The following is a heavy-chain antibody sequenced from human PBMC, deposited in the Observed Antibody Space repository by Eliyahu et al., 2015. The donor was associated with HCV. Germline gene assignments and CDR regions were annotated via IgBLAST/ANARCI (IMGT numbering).Heavy chain of an antibody. J-gene: IGHJ4*02. D-gene: IGHD6-25*01. CDR2: VSSDGSTK. CDR1: GFTFSASG. V-gene: IGHV3-30*18. CDR3: AKTAAASWGYFDY. Sequence: QVQLVESGGGVVQPGRSLRLSCAASGFTFSASGIHWVRQAPGKGLEWVAFVSSDGSTKYYVDSVKGRFTISRDNSQNTLYLQMNSLRAEDTAVYYCAKTAAASWGYFDYWGQGTLVTVSS.